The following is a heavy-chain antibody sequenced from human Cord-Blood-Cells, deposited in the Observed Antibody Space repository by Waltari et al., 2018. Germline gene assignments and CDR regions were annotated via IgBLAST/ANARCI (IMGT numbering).Heavy chain of an antibody. CDR3: ARGWDSSGYYFDY. Sequence: QVQLVQSGAEVKTPGAAVKVSCKASGYTFTGYYMHWGLQAPGQGLEWMGWINPNSGGTNYAQKFQGWVTMTRDTSISTAYMELSRLRSDDTAVYYCARGWDSSGYYFDYWGQGTLVTVSS. D-gene: IGHD3-22*01. V-gene: IGHV1-2*04. CDR1: GYTFTGYY. CDR2: INPNSGGT. J-gene: IGHJ4*02.